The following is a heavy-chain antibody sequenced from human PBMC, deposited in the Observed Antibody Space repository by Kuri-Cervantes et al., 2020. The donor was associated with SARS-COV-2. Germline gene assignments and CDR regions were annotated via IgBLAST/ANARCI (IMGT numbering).Heavy chain of an antibody. V-gene: IGHV3-30-3*01. CDR1: GFTYINHA. D-gene: IGHD2-2*01. Sequence: GGSLRLSCAASGFTYINHALYWVRQAPGKGLEWVAVISDDGSKTYYRDSVKGRFTISRDTSKNTLYLQMNSLRAENTAVYYCAGRLYQLLSRGAFDIWGQGTMVTVSS. CDR2: ISDDGSKT. CDR3: AGRLYQLLSRGAFDI. J-gene: IGHJ3*02.